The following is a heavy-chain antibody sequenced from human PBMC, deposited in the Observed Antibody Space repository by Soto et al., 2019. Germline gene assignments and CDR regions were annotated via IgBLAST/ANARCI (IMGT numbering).Heavy chain of an antibody. CDR2: ISGSGGST. CDR3: AKGSSGWYERFDY. Sequence: EVQLLESGGGLVQPGGSLRLSCAASGFTFSSYAMSWVRQAPGKGLEWVSAISGSGGSTYYADSRKGRFTISRDNSKNTLYLQMNSLRAEDTAVYYCAKGSSGWYERFDYWGQGTLVTVSS. V-gene: IGHV3-23*01. CDR1: GFTFSSYA. D-gene: IGHD6-19*01. J-gene: IGHJ4*02.